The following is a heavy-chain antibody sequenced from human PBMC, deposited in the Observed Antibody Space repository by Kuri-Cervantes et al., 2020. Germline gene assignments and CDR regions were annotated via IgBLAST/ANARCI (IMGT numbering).Heavy chain of an antibody. D-gene: IGHD3-9*01. V-gene: IGHV3-21*01. Sequence: GESLKISCAASGFTFSSYSMNWVRQAPGKGLEWVSSISSSSSYIYYADSVKGRFTISRDNAKNSLYLQMNSLRAEDTAVYYCARDSRVPGILTGNGMDVWGQGTTVTVSS. CDR1: GFTFSSYS. J-gene: IGHJ6*02. CDR2: ISSSSSYI. CDR3: ARDSRVPGILTGNGMDV.